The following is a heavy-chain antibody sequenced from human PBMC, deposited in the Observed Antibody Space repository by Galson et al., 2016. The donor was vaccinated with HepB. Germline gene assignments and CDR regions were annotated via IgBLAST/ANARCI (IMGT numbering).Heavy chain of an antibody. Sequence: SETLSLTCAVSGASISNNNWCSWVRQPPGKGLEWIGEIYLSGRSNYNASLKSRLTISMDKSQKQFSLKLTSVTAADTAVYYCISESWLNWGRGTLVTVSS. CDR1: GASISNNNW. D-gene: IGHD3-10*01. J-gene: IGHJ4*02. CDR3: ISESWLN. V-gene: IGHV4-4*02. CDR2: IYLSGRS.